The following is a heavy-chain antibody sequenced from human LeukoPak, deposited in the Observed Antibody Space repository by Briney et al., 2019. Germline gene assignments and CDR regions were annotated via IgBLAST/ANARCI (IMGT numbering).Heavy chain of an antibody. Sequence: GGSLRLSCAASGFTFSDYYMSWIRQAPGKGLEWVSYISSSGSTIYYADSVKGRFTISRDNAKNSLYLQMNSLRAEDTAVYYCARECTGSSWYSGLVDYWGQGTLVTVSS. V-gene: IGHV3-11*04. D-gene: IGHD6-13*01. CDR1: GFTFSDYY. CDR2: ISSSGSTI. CDR3: ARECTGSSWYSGLVDY. J-gene: IGHJ4*02.